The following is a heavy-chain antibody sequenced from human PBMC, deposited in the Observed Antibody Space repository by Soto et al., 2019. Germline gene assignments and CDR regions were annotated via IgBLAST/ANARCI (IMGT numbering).Heavy chain of an antibody. CDR2: ISWNSGSI. Sequence: GGSLRLSCAASGFTFDDYAMHWVRQAPGKGLEWVSGISWNSGSIGYADSVKGRFTISRDNAKNSLYLQMNSLRAEDTALYYCAKDIWVVARQLSNDAFDIWGQGTMVTVSS. D-gene: IGHD2-15*01. V-gene: IGHV3-9*01. J-gene: IGHJ3*02. CDR1: GFTFDDYA. CDR3: AKDIWVVARQLSNDAFDI.